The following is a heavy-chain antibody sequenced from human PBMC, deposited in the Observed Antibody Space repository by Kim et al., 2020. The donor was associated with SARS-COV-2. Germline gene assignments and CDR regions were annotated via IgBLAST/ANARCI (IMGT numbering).Heavy chain of an antibody. CDR2: ISWNSGSI. CDR1: GFTFDDYA. CDR3: AKDLRKGDWDGMDV. J-gene: IGHJ6*02. D-gene: IGHD2-21*01. V-gene: IGHV3-9*01. Sequence: GGSLRLSCAASGFTFDDYAMHWVRQAPGKGLEWVSGISWNSGSIGYADSVKGRFTISRDNAKNSLYLQMNSLRAEDTALYYCAKDLRKGDWDGMDVWGQGTRVTVSS.